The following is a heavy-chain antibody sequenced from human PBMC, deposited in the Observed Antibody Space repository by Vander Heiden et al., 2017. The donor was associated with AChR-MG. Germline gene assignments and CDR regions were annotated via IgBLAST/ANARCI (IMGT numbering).Heavy chain of an antibody. D-gene: IGHD3-10*01. V-gene: IGHV3-30*02. CDR3: AKERRGGSGSYSSWWFDP. CDR1: GFTFSSYG. J-gene: IGHJ5*02. CDR2: IRYDGSNK. Sequence: QVQLVESGGGVVQPGGSLRLAWAASGFTFSSYGMHGVRQAPGKGLEWVAFIRYDGSNKYYADSVKGRVTISRDNSKNTLYLQMNSLRAEDTAVYYCAKERRGGSGSYSSWWFDPWGQGTLVTVSS.